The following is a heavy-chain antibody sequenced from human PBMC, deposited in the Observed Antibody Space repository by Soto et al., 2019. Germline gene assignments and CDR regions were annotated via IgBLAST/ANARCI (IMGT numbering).Heavy chain of an antibody. CDR2: IIPILGIA. V-gene: IGHV1-69*02. CDR3: ARAWDYYGSGSDYYYYYGMDV. D-gene: IGHD3-10*01. J-gene: IGHJ6*02. CDR1: GGTFSSYT. Sequence: QVQLVQSGAEVKKPGSSVKVSCKASGGTFSSYTISWVRQAPGQGLEWMGRIIPILGIANYAQKFQGRVTITADKSTSTDYMELSSLRSEDTAVYYCARAWDYYGSGSDYYYYYGMDVWGQGTTVTVSS.